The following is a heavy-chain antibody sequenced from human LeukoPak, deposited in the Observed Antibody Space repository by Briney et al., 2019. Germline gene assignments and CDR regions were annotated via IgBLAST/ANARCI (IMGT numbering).Heavy chain of an antibody. D-gene: IGHD3-10*01. CDR3: ARVSANTYYYGSGSYQYFDH. CDR1: GGTFSSYA. Sequence: ASVKVSCKASGGTFSSYAISWVRQAPGQGLEWMGGIIPIFGTANYAQKFQGRVTITADESTSTAYMELSSLRSEDTAVYYCARVSANTYYYGSGSYQYFDHWGQGTLVTVSS. CDR2: IIPIFGTA. J-gene: IGHJ4*02. V-gene: IGHV1-69*13.